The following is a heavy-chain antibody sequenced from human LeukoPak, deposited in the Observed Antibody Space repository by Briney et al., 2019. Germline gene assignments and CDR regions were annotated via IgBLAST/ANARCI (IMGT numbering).Heavy chain of an antibody. J-gene: IGHJ4*02. CDR1: GFTFSSYA. D-gene: IGHD3-10*01. CDR2: ISGSGGST. V-gene: IGHV3-23*01. CDR3: APAMVRGVINDDY. Sequence: GGSLRLSCAASGFTFSSYAMSWVRQAPGKGLEWVSAISGSGGSTYYADSVKGRFTISRDNSKNTLYLQMNSLRAEDTAVYCCAPAMVRGVINDDYWGQGTLVTVSS.